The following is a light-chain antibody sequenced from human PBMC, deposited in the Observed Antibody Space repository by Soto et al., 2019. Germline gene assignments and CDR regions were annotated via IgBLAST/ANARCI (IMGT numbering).Light chain of an antibody. Sequence: DIQMTQSPSTLSASVGDRVTITCRASQSISSWLAWYQQKPGKAPKLLIYKASSLESGVPSRFSGSGSGTEFTLTISILQPYDFATYYCQQYNSYSPTFGPGTKVDIK. CDR1: QSISSW. CDR2: KAS. V-gene: IGKV1-5*03. CDR3: QQYNSYSPT. J-gene: IGKJ3*01.